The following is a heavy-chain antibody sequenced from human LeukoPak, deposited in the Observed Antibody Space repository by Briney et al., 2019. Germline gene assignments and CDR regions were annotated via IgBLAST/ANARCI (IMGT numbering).Heavy chain of an antibody. Sequence: PGGSLRLSCAASGFTFSSYAMSWVRQAPGKGLEWVSAISGSGGSTYYADSVKGRFTISRDNSKNTLYLQMNSLRAEDTAVYYCAKDGFASSGPTYYFDYWGQGTLVTVSS. CDR3: AKDGFASSGPTYYFDY. CDR1: GFTFSSYA. V-gene: IGHV3-23*01. D-gene: IGHD3-22*01. J-gene: IGHJ4*02. CDR2: ISGSGGST.